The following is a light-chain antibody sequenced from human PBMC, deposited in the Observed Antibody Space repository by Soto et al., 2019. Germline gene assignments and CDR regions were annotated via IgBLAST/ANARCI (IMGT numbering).Light chain of an antibody. J-gene: IGKJ1*01. CDR1: QSISSW. CDR2: DAS. CDR3: QQYNSYSGT. V-gene: IGKV1-5*01. Sequence: DIQMTQSPSTLSASVGDGVTITCRASQSISSWLAWYQQKPGKAPKLLIYDASSLESGVPSRFSGSGSGTEFTLTISSLQPDDFATSYCQQYNSYSGTFGQGTKVDIK.